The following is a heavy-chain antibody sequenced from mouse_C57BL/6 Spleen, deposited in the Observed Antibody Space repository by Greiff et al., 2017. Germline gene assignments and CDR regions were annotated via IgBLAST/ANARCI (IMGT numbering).Heavy chain of an antibody. V-gene: IGHV1-64*01. D-gene: IGHD3-3*01. CDR2: IHPNSGST. J-gene: IGHJ2*01. CDR3: ARSWGPYYFDY. CDR1: GYTFTSYW. Sequence: QVHVKQSGAELVKPGASVKLSCKASGYTFTSYWMHWVKQRPGQGLEWIGMIHPNSGSTNYNEKFKSKATLTVDKSSSTAYMQLSSLTSEDSAVYYCARSWGPYYFDYWGQGTTLTVSS.